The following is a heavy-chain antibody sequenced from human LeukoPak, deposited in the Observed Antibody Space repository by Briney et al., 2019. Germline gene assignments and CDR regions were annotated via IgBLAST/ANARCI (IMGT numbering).Heavy chain of an antibody. V-gene: IGHV4-4*07. J-gene: IGHJ4*02. Sequence: SETLSFTCTVSGGSISNYYWSWIRQPAGKGLEWIGRIYSSGNSNYDPSLKSRVTMSVDTSKNQFSLKLSSVTAADTAVYYCARGSRISGTTSIFDYWGQGALVTVSS. CDR3: ARGSRISGTTSIFDY. D-gene: IGHD1-20*01. CDR2: IYSSGNS. CDR1: GGSISNYY.